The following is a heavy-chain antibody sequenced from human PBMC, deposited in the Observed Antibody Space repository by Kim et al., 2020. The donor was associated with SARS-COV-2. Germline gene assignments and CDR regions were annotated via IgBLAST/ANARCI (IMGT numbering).Heavy chain of an antibody. CDR3: ASSLTPGQY. CDR1: GFTFSEYW. D-gene: IGHD2-15*01. V-gene: IGHV3-74*01. Sequence: GGSLRLSCAASGFTFSEYWMHWVRQAPGKGLVWVSRIIPDGRSTSYADSVKGRFTISRDNAKNTLYLQMNSLRAEDTAVYYCASSLTPGQYWGQGTLVTV. J-gene: IGHJ4*02. CDR2: IIPDGRST.